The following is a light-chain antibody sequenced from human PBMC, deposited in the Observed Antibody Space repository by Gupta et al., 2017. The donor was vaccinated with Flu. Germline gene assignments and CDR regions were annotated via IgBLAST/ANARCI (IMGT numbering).Light chain of an antibody. CDR1: RSLVYTDGNTY. V-gene: IGKV2-30*01. CDR3: MQGTHWPPIT. J-gene: IGKJ3*01. CDR2: KAS. Sequence: EVVLTQSPLSLSVTLGQPASISCRSSRSLVYTDGNTYLNWFHQRPGQAPRRLIFKASNRDAGVPDRISGSGSGTDFTLKISRVDAEDVGVYYCMQGTHWPPITFGPGTKVEIK.